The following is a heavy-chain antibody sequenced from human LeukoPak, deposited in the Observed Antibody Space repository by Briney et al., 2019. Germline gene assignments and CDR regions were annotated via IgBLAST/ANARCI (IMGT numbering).Heavy chain of an antibody. CDR1: GGSISSSPYY. CDR3: ARPLTGYSYFDY. J-gene: IGHJ4*02. V-gene: IGHV4-39*01. D-gene: IGHD3-9*01. CDR2: VYYSGST. Sequence: SETLSLTCTVSGGSISSSPYYWGWIRQPPGKGLEWIGSVYYSGSTSYNPPLKSRVTISVDTSKNQFSLKLNSVTAADTAVYYCARPLTGYSYFDYWGQGTLVTVPS.